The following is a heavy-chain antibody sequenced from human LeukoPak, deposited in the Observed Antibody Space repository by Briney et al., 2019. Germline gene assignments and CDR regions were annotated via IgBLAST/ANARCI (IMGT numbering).Heavy chain of an antibody. CDR2: ISADNGNT. Sequence: ASVKVSCKASGYTFSSYGISWVRQAPGQGLEWMGWISADNGNTNYVQKFQGRVTMTTDTSTSTAYMELRSLRSDDTAVYYCTRALYHTFDYWGQGTLVTVSS. V-gene: IGHV1-18*01. J-gene: IGHJ4*02. CDR1: GYTFSSYG. D-gene: IGHD2-2*01. CDR3: TRALYHTFDY.